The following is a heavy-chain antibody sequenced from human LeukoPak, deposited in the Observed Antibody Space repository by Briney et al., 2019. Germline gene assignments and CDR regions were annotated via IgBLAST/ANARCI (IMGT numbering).Heavy chain of an antibody. Sequence: SETLSLTCTVSGGSISSSSYYWGWIRQPPGKGLEWIGSIYYSGSTYYNPSLKSRVTISVDMSKNQFSLRLTSVTAADTAVYYCARLKSSWYLSYYYIDVWGKGTTVTVSS. J-gene: IGHJ6*03. CDR3: ARLKSSWYLSYYYIDV. V-gene: IGHV4-39*01. D-gene: IGHD2-15*01. CDR2: IYYSGST. CDR1: GGSISSSSYY.